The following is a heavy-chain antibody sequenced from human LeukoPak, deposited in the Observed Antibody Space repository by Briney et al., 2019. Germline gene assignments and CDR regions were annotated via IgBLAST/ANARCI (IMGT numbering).Heavy chain of an antibody. J-gene: IGHJ3*02. CDR1: GFTFSDYS. V-gene: IGHV3-48*01. CDR2: IFSTRSMI. CDR3: ARLGRGTDSPLWASDI. Sequence: GGSLRLSCAASGFTFSDYSMNWVRQAPGKGLEWISFIFSTRSMIYYADSVKGRSTISRYNAHNSLFLQMKRLRSEDTALYYCARLGRGTDSPLWASDIWGQGTMVTVSS. D-gene: IGHD2-8*02.